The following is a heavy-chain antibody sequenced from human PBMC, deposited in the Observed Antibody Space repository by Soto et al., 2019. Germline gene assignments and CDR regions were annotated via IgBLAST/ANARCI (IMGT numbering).Heavy chain of an antibody. D-gene: IGHD3-3*01. CDR3: ARDHRLDFWSGYSPDYYYYYGMDV. J-gene: IGHJ6*02. CDR1: GGSISSSNW. CDR2: IYHSGST. V-gene: IGHV4-4*02. Sequence: SETLSLTCAVSGGSISSSNWWSWVRQPPGKGLEWIGEIYHSGSTNYNPSLKSRVTISVDTSKNQFSLKLSSVTAADTAVYYCARDHRLDFWSGYSPDYYYYYGMDVWGQGTTVTVSS.